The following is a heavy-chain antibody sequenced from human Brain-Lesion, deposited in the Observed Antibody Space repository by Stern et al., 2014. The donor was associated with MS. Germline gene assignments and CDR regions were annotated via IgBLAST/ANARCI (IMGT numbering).Heavy chain of an antibody. Sequence: VQLVQSGGGVVQPGTSLRLSCPAPGFTFSSYGKPWVRQAPGKGLVWGAPACYDGSTAYHAHSGKGRFTISRDNSKNTLSLQMNSLTAEDTAVYYCARGHIPYAYNYLFDYWGQGTLVTVSS. J-gene: IGHJ4*02. V-gene: IGHV3-33*01. CDR1: GFTFSSYG. CDR2: ACYDGSTA. CDR3: ARGHIPYAYNYLFDY. D-gene: IGHD5-24*01.